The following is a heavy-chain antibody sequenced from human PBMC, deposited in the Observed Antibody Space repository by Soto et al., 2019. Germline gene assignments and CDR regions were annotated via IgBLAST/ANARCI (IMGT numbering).Heavy chain of an antibody. CDR1: GYSFTSYW. CDR3: ARIGIFGELFRWFDP. V-gene: IGHV5-51*01. D-gene: IGHD3-10*01. CDR2: IYPGDSDT. J-gene: IGHJ5*02. Sequence: GESLKISCKGSGYSFTSYWIGWVRQMPGKGLEWMGIIYPGDSDTRYSPSFQGQVTISADKSISTAYLQWSSLKASDTAQYYCARIGIFGELFRWFDPWGQGTLVTVSS.